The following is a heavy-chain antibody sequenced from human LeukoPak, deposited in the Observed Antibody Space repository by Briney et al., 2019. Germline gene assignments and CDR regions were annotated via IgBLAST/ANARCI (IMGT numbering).Heavy chain of an antibody. CDR1: GFTFSSDA. CDR2: ISGSGGST. V-gene: IGHV3-23*01. D-gene: IGHD3-9*01. Sequence: PGGSLRLSCAASGFTFSSDAMSWVRQAPGKGLEWVSAISGSGGSTYYADSVKGRFTISRDNSKNTLYLQMNSLRAEDTAVYYCAKGPTLRYFDWLPRGDAFDIWGQGTMVTVSS. J-gene: IGHJ3*02. CDR3: AKGPTLRYFDWLPRGDAFDI.